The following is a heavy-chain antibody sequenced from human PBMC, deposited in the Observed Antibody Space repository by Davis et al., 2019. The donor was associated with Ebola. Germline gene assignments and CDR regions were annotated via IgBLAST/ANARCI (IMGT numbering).Heavy chain of an antibody. Sequence: GGSLRLSCAASGFTFSSYGMHWVRQAPGKGLEWVAVVSYDGSIDYYADSVKGRFTISRDNSKNTLYLQMNGLRVDDTAIYYCAKDTSNIWFDIWGQGTMVTVSS. V-gene: IGHV3-30*18. CDR1: GFTFSSYG. CDR3: AKDTSNIWFDI. D-gene: IGHD1-26*01. CDR2: VSYDGSID. J-gene: IGHJ3*02.